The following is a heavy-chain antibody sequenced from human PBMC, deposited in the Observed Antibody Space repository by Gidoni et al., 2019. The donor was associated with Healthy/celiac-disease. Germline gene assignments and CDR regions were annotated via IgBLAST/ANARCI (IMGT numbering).Heavy chain of an antibody. D-gene: IGHD6-6*01. CDR3: ARGSSGSSSSRAYYYYGMDV. V-gene: IGHV5-51*01. J-gene: IGHJ6*04. Sequence: EVQLVQSGAEVKKPGESRKISCKGSGYSFTSYWIGWVRQMPGKGLEWMGIIYPGYSDTRYSPSFQGQVTISADKSISTAYLQWSSLKASDTAMYYCARGSSGSSSSRAYYYYGMDVWGKGTTVTVSS. CDR1: GYSFTSYW. CDR2: IYPGYSDT.